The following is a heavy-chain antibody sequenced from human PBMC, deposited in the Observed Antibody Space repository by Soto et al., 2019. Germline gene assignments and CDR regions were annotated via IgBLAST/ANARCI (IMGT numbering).Heavy chain of an antibody. Sequence: QVQLEQSAPEVKKPGASVKVSCKASGYTFTTYGISWVRQAPGEGLEWLGWIDTHNGNTNYAQNLQGRVFMTADTSTNTAYMELRSLRSDDTAIYYCTREGSAPYYYYAMDAWAKGPRSPSP. J-gene: IGHJ6*02. CDR3: TREGSAPYYYYAMDA. V-gene: IGHV1-18*01. CDR2: IDTHNGNT. D-gene: IGHD3-10*01. CDR1: GYTFTTYG.